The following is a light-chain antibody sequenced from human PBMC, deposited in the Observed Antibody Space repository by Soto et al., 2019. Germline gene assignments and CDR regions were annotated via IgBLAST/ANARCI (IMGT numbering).Light chain of an antibody. Sequence: DSVMTQSPLSLPVTPGEPASISCRSSQSLLHSNGYNYLDWYLQKPGQSPQLLIYLGSNRASGVPDRFSGSGSGTDFTLKISRVEAEDVGVYYFMQALQTPWTFGQGTKVEIK. CDR1: QSLLHSNGYNY. CDR3: MQALQTPWT. J-gene: IGKJ1*01. V-gene: IGKV2-28*01. CDR2: LGS.